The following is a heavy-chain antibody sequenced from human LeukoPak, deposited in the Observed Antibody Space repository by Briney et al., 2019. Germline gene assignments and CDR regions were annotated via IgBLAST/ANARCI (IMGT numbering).Heavy chain of an antibody. CDR3: AHTIYANGGPYHFDY. D-gene: IGHD2-8*01. V-gene: IGHV2-5*01. J-gene: IGHJ4*02. Sequence: SGPTLVGPTQTLPLTCTFSGFSLSTTGEGVGWTRQPPGKALEWLAVIYWNGDNYYSPSLKSRLTITKDTSKNHVVLTMTNMVPVDTATYYCAHTIYANGGPYHFDYWGQGTLVTVSS. CDR1: GFSLSTTGEG. CDR2: IYWNGDN.